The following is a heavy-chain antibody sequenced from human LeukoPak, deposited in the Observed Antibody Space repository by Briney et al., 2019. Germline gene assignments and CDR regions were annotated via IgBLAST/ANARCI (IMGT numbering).Heavy chain of an antibody. CDR1: GYSFTSYW. Sequence: GESLKISCKGSGYSFTSYWIGWVRQMPGKGLEWMGIIYPGDSGTRYSPSFQGQVTISADKSISTAYLQWSSLKASDTAMYYCARISMVRGVIIAFDIWGQGTMVTVSS. D-gene: IGHD3-10*01. CDR2: IYPGDSGT. J-gene: IGHJ3*02. V-gene: IGHV5-51*01. CDR3: ARISMVRGVIIAFDI.